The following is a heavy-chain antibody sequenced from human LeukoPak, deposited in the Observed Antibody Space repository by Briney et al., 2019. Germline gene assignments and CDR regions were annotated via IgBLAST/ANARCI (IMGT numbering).Heavy chain of an antibody. J-gene: IGHJ4*02. Sequence: SETLSLTCTVSGGSIGNRTYYWAWIRQPPGKRLEWMGTISDSGHTYSNPSLRRRFTISVDTSKNQFSLQLTSVPAADSAIYYCARQGDGGRAYDHWDQGTLVTVSS. V-gene: IGHV4-39*01. CDR3: ARQGDGGRAYDH. CDR1: GGSIGNRTYY. CDR2: ISDSGHT. D-gene: IGHD4-23*01.